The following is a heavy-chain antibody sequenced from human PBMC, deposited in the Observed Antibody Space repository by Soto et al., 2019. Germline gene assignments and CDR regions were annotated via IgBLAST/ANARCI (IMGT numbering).Heavy chain of an antibody. Sequence: PWETLSLTCAVSGVSISSNHWWGWFRQPPGKGLEWIGEVFDSGYTRYNPSLKSRVTISVDRSKKQFSLKLSSLTAADTAVYYCARVMEGGPYSWFDPWGQGTLVTVSS. D-gene: IGHD2-8*01. CDR1: GVSISSNHW. V-gene: IGHV4-4*02. J-gene: IGHJ5*02. CDR3: ARVMEGGPYSWFDP. CDR2: VFDSGYT.